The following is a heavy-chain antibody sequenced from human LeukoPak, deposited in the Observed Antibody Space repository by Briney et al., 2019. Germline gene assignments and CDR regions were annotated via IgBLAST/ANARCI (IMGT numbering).Heavy chain of an antibody. CDR2: MNPNSGNT. V-gene: IGHV1-8*01. Sequence: GASVKVSCKASGYTFTSYDINWVRQATGRGLEWMGWMNPNSGNTGYAQKFQGRVTMTRNTSISTAYMELSSLRSEDTAVYYCATPVSGTGDAFDIWGQGTMVTVSS. CDR1: GYTFTSYD. CDR3: ATPVSGTGDAFDI. J-gene: IGHJ3*02. D-gene: IGHD1-1*01.